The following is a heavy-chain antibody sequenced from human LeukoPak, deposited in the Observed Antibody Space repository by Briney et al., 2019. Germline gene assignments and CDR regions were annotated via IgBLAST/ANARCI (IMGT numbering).Heavy chain of an antibody. V-gene: IGHV3-30-3*01. CDR2: IAYDGGNK. CDR1: GFTFDDFA. Sequence: PGGSLRLSCAASGFTFDDFAMSWVRQAPGKGPEWVAVIAYDGGNKYYADSVKGRFTISRDNSKNTLHLHMNSLRAEDTAVYYCARDSSPWYYYDRSGSNGFDPWGQGTLVSVSS. J-gene: IGHJ5*02. D-gene: IGHD3-22*01. CDR3: ARDSSPWYYYDRSGSNGFDP.